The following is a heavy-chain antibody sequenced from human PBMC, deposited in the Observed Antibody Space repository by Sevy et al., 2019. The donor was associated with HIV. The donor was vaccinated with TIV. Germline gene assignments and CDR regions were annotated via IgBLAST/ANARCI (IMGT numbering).Heavy chain of an antibody. CDR2: IIPIFGTA. CDR3: ARSDYSRHHGMDV. J-gene: IGHJ6*02. D-gene: IGHD4-17*01. CDR1: GGTFSSYA. V-gene: IGHV1-69*13. Sequence: ASVKVSCKASGGTFSSYAISWVRQAPGQGLEWMGGIIPIFGTANYAQKFQGRVTITADESTSTAYMELSSLRSEDTAVYYCARSDYSRHHGMDVWGQGTTVTVSS.